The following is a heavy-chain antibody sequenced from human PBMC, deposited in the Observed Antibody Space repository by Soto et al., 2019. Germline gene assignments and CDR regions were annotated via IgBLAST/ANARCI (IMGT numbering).Heavy chain of an antibody. D-gene: IGHD5-18*01. J-gene: IGHJ6*02. CDR1: GYSVNSGSYY. CDR2: IYYTGTT. CDR3: ARDAEVDTSMGCYYDYNLDV. Sequence: QVQLQESGPGLVKPSETLSLTCTVSGYSVNSGSYYWTWIRQPPWKGLEWIGHIYYTGTTNYSPSLKSRVTISLDTSKNQFSLKLSSVSAADRAVYYCARDAEVDTSMGCYYDYNLDVRGQGSTVTVS. V-gene: IGHV4-61*01.